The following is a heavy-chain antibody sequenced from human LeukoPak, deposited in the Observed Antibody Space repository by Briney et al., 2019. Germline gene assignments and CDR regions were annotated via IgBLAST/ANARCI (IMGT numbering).Heavy chain of an antibody. CDR1: GYTFTSFG. D-gene: IGHD2-15*01. V-gene: IGHV1-18*01. J-gene: IGHJ4*02. CDR3: ARHYCTGGSCYGVFDY. CDR2: ISTYNGNT. Sequence: AASVKVSCKASGYTFTSFGISWVRRAPGQGLEWMGWISTYNGNTNYAQKLQGRVTMTTDTSTSTASMELRSLRSDDTAVYYCARHYCTGGSCYGVFDYWGQGTLVTVSS.